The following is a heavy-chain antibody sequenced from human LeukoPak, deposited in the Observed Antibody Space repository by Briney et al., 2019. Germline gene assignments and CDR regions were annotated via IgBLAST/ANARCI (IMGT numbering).Heavy chain of an antibody. CDR3: AKLIDYGGNVSDY. CDR2: IWYDGSNK. Sequence: GGSLRLSCAASGFTFSSYGMHWVRQAPGKGLEWVAVIWYDGSNKYYADSVKGRFTISRDNSKNTLYLQMNSLRAEDTAVYYCAKLIDYGGNVSDYWGQGTLVTVSS. V-gene: IGHV3-33*06. D-gene: IGHD4-23*01. CDR1: GFTFSSYG. J-gene: IGHJ4*02.